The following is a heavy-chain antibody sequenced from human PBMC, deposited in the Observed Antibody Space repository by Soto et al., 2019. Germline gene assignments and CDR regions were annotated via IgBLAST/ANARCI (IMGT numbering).Heavy chain of an antibody. CDR3: AKDSHYGDYVGLDY. D-gene: IGHD4-17*01. J-gene: IGHJ4*02. CDR1: GFTFDDYA. CDR2: ISWNSGSI. V-gene: IGHV3-9*01. Sequence: EVQLVESGGGLVQPGRSLRLSCAASGFTFDDYAMHWVRQAPGKGLEWVSGISWNSGSIGYADSVKGRFTISRDNAKNSPYLQMNSLRAEDTALYYCAKDSHYGDYVGLDYWGQGTLVTVSS.